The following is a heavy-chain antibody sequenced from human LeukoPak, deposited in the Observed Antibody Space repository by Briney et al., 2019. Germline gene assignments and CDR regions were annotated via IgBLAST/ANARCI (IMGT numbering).Heavy chain of an antibody. J-gene: IGHJ6*02. CDR2: IKSKTDGVTT. CDR1: GFSFRNAW. Sequence: GGSLRLSCTVSGFSFRNAWMRWVRQAPGKGLEWVGRIKSKTDGVTTDYAAPGEGRFTIPRDNSKNTLYLEMNSLKTEDTGVYYCASECETIIAAAFDVWGQGTTVTVYS. CDR3: ASECETIIAAAFDV. D-gene: IGHD2-15*01. V-gene: IGHV3-15*01.